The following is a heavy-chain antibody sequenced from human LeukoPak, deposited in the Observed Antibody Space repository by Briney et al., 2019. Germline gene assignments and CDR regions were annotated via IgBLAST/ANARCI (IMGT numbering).Heavy chain of an antibody. J-gene: IGHJ6*02. CDR1: GFTFSRHH. D-gene: IGHD2-21*01. Sequence: GGSLRLSCSASGFTFSRHHMTWVRQAPGKGLEWVSSISATSTFIEDADSVKGRFTISRDNAKNSVYLQMDSLKDEDTAVYYCATIPTGGLVRAGVIDVWGQGTTVAVSS. CDR3: ATIPTGGLVRAGVIDV. V-gene: IGHV3-21*01. CDR2: ISATSTFI.